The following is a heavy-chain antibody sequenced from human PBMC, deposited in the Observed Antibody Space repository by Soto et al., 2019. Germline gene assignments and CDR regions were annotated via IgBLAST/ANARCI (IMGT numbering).Heavy chain of an antibody. CDR2: ISSGRPTI. D-gene: IGHD6-6*01. Sequence: EVQLVESGGGLVQPGGSLRLSCAASGFTFSSYAMNWVRQAPGKGLAWVSYISSGRPTIQYADSVKGRFTISRDNAKNSLYLQMSNLRDEDTAVYYCARGGAARPDYWGQGTLVTVSS. V-gene: IGHV3-48*02. CDR1: GFTFSSYA. J-gene: IGHJ4*02. CDR3: ARGGAARPDY.